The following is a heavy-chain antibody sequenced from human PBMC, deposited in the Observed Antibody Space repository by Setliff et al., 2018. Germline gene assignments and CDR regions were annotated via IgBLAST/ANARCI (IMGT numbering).Heavy chain of an antibody. CDR1: GDSFSNYA. Sequence: SVKVSCKASGDSFSNYAISWVRQAPGQGLEWMGGLIPMFGTPGYAQKFQDRVTITTDESTSTAYMELNSLRSEDTAVYYCARERPMVYYFDYWGQGTLVTVSS. CDR2: LIPMFGTP. J-gene: IGHJ4*02. D-gene: IGHD2-8*01. V-gene: IGHV1-69*05. CDR3: ARERPMVYYFDY.